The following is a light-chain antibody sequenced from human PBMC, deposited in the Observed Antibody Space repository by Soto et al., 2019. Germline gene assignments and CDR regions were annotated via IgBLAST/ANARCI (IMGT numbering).Light chain of an antibody. CDR3: SSYTSSSTPYV. CDR2: DVT. Sequence: QPVLTQPASVSGSPGQSITISCTGSSSDIGAYDYVSWYQQRPVKAPKLMIFDVTNQPSGVSDRFSGSKSGNTASLTISGLQTEDEADYYCSSYTSSSTPYVFGTGTKVTVL. V-gene: IGLV2-14*01. CDR1: SSDIGAYDY. J-gene: IGLJ1*01.